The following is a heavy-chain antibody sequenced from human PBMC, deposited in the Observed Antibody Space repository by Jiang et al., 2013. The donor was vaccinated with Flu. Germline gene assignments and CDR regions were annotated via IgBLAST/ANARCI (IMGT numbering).Heavy chain of an antibody. V-gene: IGHV4-59*01. J-gene: IGHJ5*02. CDR3: ARAPGGRSWNWFDP. CDR2: IYYSGST. CDR1: GGSISSYY. Sequence: GSGLVKPSETLSLTCTVSGGSISSYYWSWIRQPPGKGLEWIGYIYYSGSTNYNPSLKSRVTISVDTSKNQFSLKLSSVTAADTAVYYCARAPGGRSWNWFDPWGQGTLVTVSS. D-gene: IGHD3-10*01.